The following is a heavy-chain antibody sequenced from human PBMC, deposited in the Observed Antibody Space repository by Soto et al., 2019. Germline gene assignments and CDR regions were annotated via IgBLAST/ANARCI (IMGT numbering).Heavy chain of an antibody. D-gene: IGHD2-15*01. CDR3: ARDXVXAAXPWFDP. J-gene: IGHJ5*02. Sequence: QVQLVESGGGVVQPGRSLRLSCAASGFTFSSYAMHWVRQAPGKGLEWVAVISYDGSNKYYADSVKGRFTISRDNSKNTLYLQMNSLRAEDTAVYYXARDXVXAAXPWFDPWGQGTLVTVSS. CDR1: GFTFSSYA. V-gene: IGHV3-30-3*01. CDR2: ISYDGSNK.